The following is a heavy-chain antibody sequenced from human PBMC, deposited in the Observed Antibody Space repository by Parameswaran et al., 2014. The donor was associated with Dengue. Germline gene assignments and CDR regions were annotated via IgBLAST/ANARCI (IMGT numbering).Heavy chain of an antibody. CDR2: INPNSGGT. Sequence: ASVKVSCKASGYTFTGYYMHWVRQAPGQGLEWMGWINPNSGGTNYAQKFQGRVTMTRDTSISTAYMELSRLRSDDTAVYYCARGPLRGNYYYYYYIDVWGKGTTVTVSS. J-gene: IGHJ6*03. V-gene: IGHV1-2*02. D-gene: IGHD1-14*01. CDR3: ARGPLRGNYYYYYYIDV. CDR1: GYTFTGYY.